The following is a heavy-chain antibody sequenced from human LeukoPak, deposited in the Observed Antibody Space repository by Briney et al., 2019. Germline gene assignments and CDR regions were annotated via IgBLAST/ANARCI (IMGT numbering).Heavy chain of an antibody. CDR2: IKQDGSEK. D-gene: IGHD3-9*01. J-gene: IGHJ3*02. V-gene: IGHV3-7*03. CDR1: GFTLRSFW. CDR3: ATHLRYSFNI. Sequence: GGSLRLSCSASGFTLRSFWMSWVRQAPGKGLEWVGNIKQDGSEKYYVDSVKGRFTISRDNAKNSLYLQMNSLRVEDTAVYYCATHLRYSFNIWGQGTMVTVSP.